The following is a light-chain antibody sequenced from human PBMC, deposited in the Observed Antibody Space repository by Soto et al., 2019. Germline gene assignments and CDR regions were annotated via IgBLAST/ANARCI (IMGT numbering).Light chain of an antibody. CDR2: GAS. CDR3: QQRSSWPFT. Sequence: EIVLTQSPGTLSLSPGERATLSCGASQSVTSNYLAWYQQKPGQAPRLLIFGASIRVKGIPDRFIGSGSGTDFTLTISRLEPEDFAVYYCQQRSSWPFTFGPGTKVDIK. V-gene: IGKV3D-20*02. J-gene: IGKJ3*01. CDR1: QSVTSNY.